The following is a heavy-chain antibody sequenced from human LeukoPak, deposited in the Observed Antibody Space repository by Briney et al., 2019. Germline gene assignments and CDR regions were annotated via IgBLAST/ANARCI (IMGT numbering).Heavy chain of an antibody. CDR2: IYYSGST. Sequence: SETLSLTCTVSVDSISSSSYYWGWVRQPPGKGLGWNGSIYYSGSTGYNPSLKSRVPISVDTSKNQYSLQLSSVTAADTAVYYCARNSSDCSSTSCYHSPPYTSSAKRYNWFDPWGHGTLVTVSS. D-gene: IGHD2-2*01. J-gene: IGHJ5*02. CDR1: VDSISSSSYY. CDR3: ARNSSDCSSTSCYHSPPYTSSAKRYNWFDP. V-gene: IGHV4-39*01.